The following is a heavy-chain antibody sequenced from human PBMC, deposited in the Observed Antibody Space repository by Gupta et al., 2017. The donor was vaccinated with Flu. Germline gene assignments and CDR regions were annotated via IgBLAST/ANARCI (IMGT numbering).Heavy chain of an antibody. V-gene: IGHV3-73*02. CDR2: TRSKANSYAT. CDR3: TRQGYCSSTSCYDY. J-gene: IGHJ4*02. CDR1: GFSSRGSA. D-gene: IGHD2-2*01. Sequence: EVQLVESGGGLVEPGGSLKLSCAACGFSSRGSAMHWVRPASGKGLEGVGRTRSKANSYATAYAASVKGRFTISRDDSKNTAYLQMNSLKTEDTAVYYCTRQGYCSSTSCYDYWGQGTLVTVSS.